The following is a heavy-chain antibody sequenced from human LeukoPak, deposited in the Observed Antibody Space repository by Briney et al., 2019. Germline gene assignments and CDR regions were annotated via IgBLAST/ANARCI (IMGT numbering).Heavy chain of an antibody. CDR2: ISSSSSYI. D-gene: IGHD1-1*01. CDR1: GFTFSSYS. J-gene: IGHJ3*02. CDR3: ARDQKLLEAFDI. Sequence: PGGSLRLSCAASGFTFSSYSMNWVRQAPGKGLEWVSSISSSSSYIYYADSVKGRFTISRDNAKNSLYLQMNSLRAEDTAVYYCARDQKLLEAFDIWGQGTWSPSLQ. V-gene: IGHV3-21*01.